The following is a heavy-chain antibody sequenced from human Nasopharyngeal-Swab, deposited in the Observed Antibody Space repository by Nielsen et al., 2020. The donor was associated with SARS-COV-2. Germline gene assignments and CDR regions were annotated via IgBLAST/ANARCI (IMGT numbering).Heavy chain of an antibody. CDR2: ISSSSSYT. CDR1: GFAFSTYS. D-gene: IGHD3-3*01. Sequence: LSLTCAASGFAFSTYSMNWVRQAPGKGPEWVSSISSSSSYTYYADSVKGRFTISRDNAKNSLYLQMNSLRAEDTAVYYCARDHHYDFWSGYPGLFDPWGQGTLVTVSS. V-gene: IGHV3-21*01. CDR3: ARDHHYDFWSGYPGLFDP. J-gene: IGHJ5*02.